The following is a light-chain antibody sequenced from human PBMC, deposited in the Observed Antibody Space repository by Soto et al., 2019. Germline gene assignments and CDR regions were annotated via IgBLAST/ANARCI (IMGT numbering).Light chain of an antibody. V-gene: IGKV3-20*01. Sequence: EIVLTQSPGTLSLSPGERATLSCRASQSVSSTYLAWYQQKPGQAPRLLIYAASSRATGIPDRVICSGAGPECTRTISRLEPEDVEVDDCQHYGSSPETFGQGTKVDIK. CDR2: AAS. J-gene: IGKJ1*01. CDR3: QHYGSSPET. CDR1: QSVSSTY.